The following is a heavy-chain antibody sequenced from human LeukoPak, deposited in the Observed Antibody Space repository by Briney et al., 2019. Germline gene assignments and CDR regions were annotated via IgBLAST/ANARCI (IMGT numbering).Heavy chain of an antibody. Sequence: SETLSLTCSVSGDSIRNYYWSWIRQPAGKGLEWIGRIYTSGTTDYNPSLKSRLTMSVDTSRNHFSVKLTSVTAADTAVYYCARESKSYDGSGYHHDCWGQGARVTLSS. CDR2: IYTSGTT. CDR1: GDSIRNYY. D-gene: IGHD3-22*01. J-gene: IGHJ4*02. CDR3: ARESKSYDGSGYHHDC. V-gene: IGHV4-4*07.